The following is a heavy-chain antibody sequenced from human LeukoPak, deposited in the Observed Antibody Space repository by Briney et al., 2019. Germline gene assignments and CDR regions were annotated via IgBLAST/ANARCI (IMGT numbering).Heavy chain of an antibody. V-gene: IGHV3-21*01. Sequence: PGGSLRLSCAASVFTFSSYSTNWVRQAPGKGLEWVSSISSSRSDIYYADSVKGRFTIYRDNAKNSQYLQMNSLRAEDTAVYYCAREPEYCSSTSCRNMGMDVWGKGPTVTVSS. J-gene: IGHJ6*04. D-gene: IGHD2-2*01. CDR2: ISSSRSDI. CDR3: AREPEYCSSTSCRNMGMDV. CDR1: VFTFSSYS.